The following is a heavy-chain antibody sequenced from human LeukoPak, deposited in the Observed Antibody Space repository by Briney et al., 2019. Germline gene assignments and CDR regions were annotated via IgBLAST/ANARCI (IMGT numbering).Heavy chain of an antibody. Sequence: ASVTVSCKASGYTFTSYDINWVRQATGQGLEWMGWMNPNSGNTGYAQKFQGRVTMTRNASISTAYMELSSLRSEDTAVYYCARVYPTVVTPGDFDYWGQGTLVTVSS. D-gene: IGHD4-23*01. CDR2: MNPNSGNT. J-gene: IGHJ4*02. CDR3: ARVYPTVVTPGDFDY. V-gene: IGHV1-8*01. CDR1: GYTFTSYD.